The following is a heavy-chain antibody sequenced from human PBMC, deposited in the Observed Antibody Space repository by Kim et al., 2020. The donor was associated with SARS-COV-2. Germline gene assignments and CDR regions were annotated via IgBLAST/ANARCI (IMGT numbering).Heavy chain of an antibody. CDR1: GFTFSSYA. Sequence: GGSLRLSCAASGFTFSSYAMSWVRQAPGKGLEWVSAISGSGGSTYYADSVKGRFTISRDHSKNTLYLQMNSLGAEDTAVYYCAKGPDPYGSGSYGFYWGLGTLVTDSS. J-gene: IGHJ4*02. V-gene: IGHV3-23*01. CDR3: AKGPDPYGSGSYGFY. D-gene: IGHD3-10*01. CDR2: ISGSGGST.